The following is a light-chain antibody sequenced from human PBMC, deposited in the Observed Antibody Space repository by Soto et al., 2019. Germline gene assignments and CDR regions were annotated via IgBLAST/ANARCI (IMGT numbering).Light chain of an antibody. CDR1: QSVRSSY. J-gene: IGKJ4*01. CDR3: QQYDNSAPLS. Sequence: EIVLTQSPVTLSLSPGARATLSCGASQSVRSSYVAWYQQKAGLAPRLLIYDGSSRASGIPDRFSGSGSGTDFTLTIGRLEPEDFAVYYCQQYDNSAPLSFGGGTKVEMK. V-gene: IGKV3D-20*01. CDR2: DGS.